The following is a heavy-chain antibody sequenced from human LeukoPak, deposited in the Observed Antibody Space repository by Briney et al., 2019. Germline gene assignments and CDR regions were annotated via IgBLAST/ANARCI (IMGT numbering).Heavy chain of an antibody. J-gene: IGHJ4*02. D-gene: IGHD6-6*01. V-gene: IGHV3-23*01. CDR1: GFTFSNYA. CDR3: AKTDLTITTRPLDY. Sequence: PGGSLRLSCAASGFTFSNYAISWVRQAPGKGLEWVSALGGSGGSTYYADSVRGRFTICRDNSKNTLYLQMNGLRAEDTAVYHCAKTDLTITTRPLDYWGQGTLVTVSS. CDR2: LGGSGGST.